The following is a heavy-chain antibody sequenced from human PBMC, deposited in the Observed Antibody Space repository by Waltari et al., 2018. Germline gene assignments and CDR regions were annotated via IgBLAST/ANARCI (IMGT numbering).Heavy chain of an antibody. CDR1: GYAFTSYH. J-gene: IGHJ4*02. CDR3: ARVAAIGLVRFYGY. Sequence: QVQLVQSGAEVKEPGASVKVSCKASGYAFTSYHIHWVRHATGQGLEWMGWMNPNSGITGYAQKFQGRVKMTRDTSTATAHMEVNSLRSDDTAVYYCARVAAIGLVRFYGYWGQGTLVTVSS. V-gene: IGHV1-8*01. D-gene: IGHD6-19*01. CDR2: MNPNSGIT.